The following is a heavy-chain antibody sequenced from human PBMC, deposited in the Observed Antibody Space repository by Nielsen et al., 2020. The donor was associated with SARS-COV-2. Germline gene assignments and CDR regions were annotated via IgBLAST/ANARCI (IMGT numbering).Heavy chain of an antibody. J-gene: IGHJ3*02. D-gene: IGHD3-22*01. CDR2: INHSGSA. V-gene: IGHV4-34*01. CDR1: GGSISSYY. CDR3: ARVRITMIVVVDAFDI. Sequence: SETLSLTCTVSGGSISSYYWSWIRQPPGKGLEWIGDINHSGSANYNPSLKSRLTISVDTSKNQFSLKLSSVTAADTAVYYCARVRITMIVVVDAFDIWGQGTVVTVSS.